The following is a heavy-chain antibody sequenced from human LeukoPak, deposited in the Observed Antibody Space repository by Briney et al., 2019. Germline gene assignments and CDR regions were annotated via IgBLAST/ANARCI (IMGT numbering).Heavy chain of an antibody. D-gene: IGHD3-16*02. V-gene: IGHV3-48*03. CDR1: GFTFSSYE. J-gene: IGHJ4*02. Sequence: PGGSLRLSCAASGFTFSSYEMNWVRQAPGKGLEWVSYIRSSGSTIYYADSVKGRFTISRDNAKNSLYLQMNSLRAEDTAVCYCARDSMAIYDYVWGSYREESNYFDYWGQGTLVTVSS. CDR2: IRSSGSTI. CDR3: ARDSMAIYDYVWGSYREESNYFDY.